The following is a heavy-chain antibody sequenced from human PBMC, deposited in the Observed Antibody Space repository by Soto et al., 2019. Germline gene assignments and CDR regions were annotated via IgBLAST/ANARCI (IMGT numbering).Heavy chain of an antibody. CDR1: GYTFTSYG. J-gene: IGHJ6*03. CDR3: ARAFRITIFGVVNPDYYYYMDV. V-gene: IGHV1-18*01. D-gene: IGHD3-3*01. Sequence: GASVKVSCKASGYTFTSYGISWVRQAPGQGLEWMGWISAYNGNTNYAQRLQGRVTMTTDTSTSTAYMELRSLRSDDTAVYYCARAFRITIFGVVNPDYYYYMDVWGKGTTVTVSS. CDR2: ISAYNGNT.